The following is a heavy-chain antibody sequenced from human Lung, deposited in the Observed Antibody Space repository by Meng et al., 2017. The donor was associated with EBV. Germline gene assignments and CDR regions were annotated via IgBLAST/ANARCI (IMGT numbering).Heavy chain of an antibody. V-gene: IGHV4-4*02. CDR3: ARAPGNWKFDS. CDR2: IYHSGST. J-gene: IGHJ4*02. D-gene: IGHD1-1*01. Sequence: LPLQELGLGMVKLSGNLSLNCTVSSASISSNNYGTWVRQLPWKGLEWIGEIYHSGSTNYNPCLKSRVTISVDKYKNQFYLNLRSVTAADTDVYFCARAPGNWKFDSWGQGTLVTVSS. CDR1: SASISSNNY.